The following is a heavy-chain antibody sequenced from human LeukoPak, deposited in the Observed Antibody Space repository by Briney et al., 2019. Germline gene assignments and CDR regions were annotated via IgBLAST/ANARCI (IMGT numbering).Heavy chain of an antibody. V-gene: IGHV4-59*01. D-gene: IGHD3-22*01. Sequence: SETLSLTCTVSGGSISSYYWSWIRQPPGKGLEWIGYIYYSGSTNYNPSLKSRVTISVDTSKNQFSLKLSSVTAADTAVYYCARGPSWAYYDSSGYYDYWGQGTLVTVSS. CDR2: IYYSGST. J-gene: IGHJ4*02. CDR1: GGSISSYY. CDR3: ARGPSWAYYDSSGYYDY.